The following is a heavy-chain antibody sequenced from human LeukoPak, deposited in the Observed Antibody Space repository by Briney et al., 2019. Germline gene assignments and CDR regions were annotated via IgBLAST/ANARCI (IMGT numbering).Heavy chain of an antibody. CDR2: INPNSGGT. V-gene: IGHV1-2*02. CDR3: ARHPGKVTNDWYFDL. J-gene: IGHJ2*01. CDR1: GYTFTGYY. D-gene: IGHD4-23*01. Sequence: ASVKVSCKASGYTFTGYYMHWVRQAPGQGLEWMGWINPNSGGTNYAQKFQGRVTMTRDTSITTAYMELSRLSSDDTAVYYCARHPGKVTNDWYFDLWGRGTLVTLST.